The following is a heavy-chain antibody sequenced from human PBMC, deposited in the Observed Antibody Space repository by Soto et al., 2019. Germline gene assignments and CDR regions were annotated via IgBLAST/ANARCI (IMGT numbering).Heavy chain of an antibody. J-gene: IGHJ6*02. CDR1: GFIFNTYG. CDR3: AKGQHCSTTSCYFYFYGMDV. V-gene: IGHV3-30*18. D-gene: IGHD2-2*01. CDR2: ISYDGSNK. Sequence: VGSLRLSCAASGFIFNTYGMHWVRQAPGKGLEWVAVISYDGSNKYYAGSVKGRLTISRDNSKNTLYLQMNSLRAEDTAVYYCAKGQHCSTTSCYFYFYGMDVWGQGTKVTASS.